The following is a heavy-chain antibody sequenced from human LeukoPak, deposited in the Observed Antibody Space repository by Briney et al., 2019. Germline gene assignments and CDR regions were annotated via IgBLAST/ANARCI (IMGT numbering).Heavy chain of an antibody. CDR2: INPNSGGT. J-gene: IGHJ4*02. D-gene: IGHD6-13*01. CDR1: GYTFTGYY. V-gene: IGHV1-2*02. CDR3: ATVRIAAAGTFDY. Sequence: ASVKVSFKASGYTFTGYYMHWVRQAPGQGLEWMGWINPNSGGTNYAQKFQGRVTMTRDTSISTAYMELSRLRSDDTAVYYCATVRIAAAGTFDYWGQGTLVTVSS.